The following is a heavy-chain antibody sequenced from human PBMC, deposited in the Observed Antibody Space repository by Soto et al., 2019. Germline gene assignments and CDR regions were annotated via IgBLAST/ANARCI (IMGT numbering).Heavy chain of an antibody. J-gene: IGHJ4*02. CDR1: GGSFSGYY. V-gene: IGHV4-34*01. CDR2: INHSGST. D-gene: IGHD2-21*02. Sequence: TLSLTCAVYGGSFSGYYWSWIRQPPGKGLEWIGEINHSGSTNYNPSLKSRVTISVDTSKNQFSLKLSSVTAADTAVYYCARRILAYCGGDCYSTYSYWGQGTLVTVSS. CDR3: ARRILAYCGGDCYSTYSY.